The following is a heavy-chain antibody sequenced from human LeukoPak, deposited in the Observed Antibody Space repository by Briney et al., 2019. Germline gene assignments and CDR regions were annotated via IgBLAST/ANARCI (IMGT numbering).Heavy chain of an antibody. Sequence: PSETLSLTCTVSGGSISSYYWSWIRQPPGKGLEWIGYIYYSGSTNYNPSLKSRVTISVDTSKNQFSLKLSSVTAADTAVYYCARHSIAAAGQEAFDIWGQGTMVTVSS. CDR3: ARHSIAAAGQEAFDI. CDR1: GGSISSYY. CDR2: IYYSGST. D-gene: IGHD6-13*01. V-gene: IGHV4-59*08. J-gene: IGHJ3*02.